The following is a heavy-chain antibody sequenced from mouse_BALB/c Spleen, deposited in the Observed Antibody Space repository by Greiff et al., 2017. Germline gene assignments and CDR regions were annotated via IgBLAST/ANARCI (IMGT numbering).Heavy chain of an antibody. J-gene: IGHJ4*01. CDR1: GYTFTSYW. CDR2: INPSTGYT. V-gene: IGHV1-7*01. Sequence: VQLQQSGAELAKPGASVKMSCKASGYTFTSYWMHWVKQRPGQGLEWIGYINPSTGYTEYNQKFKDKATLTADKSSSTAYMQLSSLTSEDSAVYYCAREGAGTGAMDDWGQGTSVTVSS. CDR3: AREGAGTGAMDD. D-gene: IGHD4-1*01.